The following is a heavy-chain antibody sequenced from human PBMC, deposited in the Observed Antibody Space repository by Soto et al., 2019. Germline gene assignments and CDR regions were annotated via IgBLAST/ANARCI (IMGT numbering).Heavy chain of an antibody. J-gene: IGHJ6*02. V-gene: IGHV4-39*01. D-gene: IGHD3-10*01. CDR2: IYYSGST. CDR3: ARLVPYYYYGMDA. CDR1: GGSISSSSYY. Sequence: SETLSLTCTVSGGSISSSSYYWGWIRQPPGKGLEWIGSIYYSGSTYYNPSLRSRVTISVDTPKNQFSLKLSSVTAADTAVYYCARLVPYYYYGMDAWGQGTTVTVSS.